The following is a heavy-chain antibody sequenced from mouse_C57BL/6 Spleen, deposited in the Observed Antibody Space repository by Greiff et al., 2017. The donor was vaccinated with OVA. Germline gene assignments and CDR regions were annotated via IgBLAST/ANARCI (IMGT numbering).Heavy chain of an antibody. V-gene: IGHV1-15*01. CDR2: IDPETGGT. J-gene: IGHJ3*01. Sequence: SGAELVRPGASVTLSCKASGYKFTDYEMHWVKQTPVHGLEWIGAIDPETGGTAYNQKFKGKAILTADKSSSTAYMELRSLTSEDSAVYYCTREGTTPPWFAYWGQGTLVTVSA. CDR1: GYKFTDYE. D-gene: IGHD2-1*01. CDR3: TREGTTPPWFAY.